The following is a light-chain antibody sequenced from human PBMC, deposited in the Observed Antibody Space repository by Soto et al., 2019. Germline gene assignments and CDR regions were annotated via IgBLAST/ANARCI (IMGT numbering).Light chain of an antibody. J-gene: IGKJ1*01. CDR2: AAS. CDR1: QGISNY. V-gene: IGKV1-17*03. Sequence: DIQMTQSPSAMSASVGDRVTITCRASQGISNYVAWIQQKPGKAPKRLIYAASTLQSGVPSRFSGSGSGTEFTLTIRSLQPEDFATYYCLQHNSYPLTFGQGTKVDIK. CDR3: LQHNSYPLT.